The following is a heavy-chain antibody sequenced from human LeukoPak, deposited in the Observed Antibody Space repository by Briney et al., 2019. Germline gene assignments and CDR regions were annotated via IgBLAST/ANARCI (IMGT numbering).Heavy chain of an antibody. CDR2: ISSSSNYI. CDR1: GFTFSSYS. J-gene: IGHJ3*02. V-gene: IGHV3-21*01. CDR3: ARRMAQDVDAFDI. Sequence: PGGSLRLSCAAAGFTFSSYSMNWVRQAPGKGLEWVSSISSSSNYIYYADSVKGRFTISRDNAKNSLYLQMNSLRAEDTAVYYCARRMAQDVDAFDIWGQGTMVTVSS. D-gene: IGHD5-24*01.